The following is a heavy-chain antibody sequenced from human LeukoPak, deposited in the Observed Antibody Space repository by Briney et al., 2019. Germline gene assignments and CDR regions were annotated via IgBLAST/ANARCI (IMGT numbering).Heavy chain of an antibody. CDR1: GGSINSGSYY. J-gene: IGHJ4*02. CDR2: IYTSGST. D-gene: IGHD4-17*01. Sequence: PSETLSLTCTVSGGSINSGSYYWSWIRQPAGKGLEWIGRIYTSGSTNYNPSLKSRITISVDTSKNQFSLKLSSVTAADTAVYYCARGTVLTPSNRWGQGTLVTVSS. V-gene: IGHV4-61*02. CDR3: ARGTVLTPSNR.